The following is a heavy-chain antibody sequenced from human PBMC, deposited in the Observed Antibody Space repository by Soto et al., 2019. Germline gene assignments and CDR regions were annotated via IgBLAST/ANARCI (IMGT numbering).Heavy chain of an antibody. CDR1: GYTFTSYG. D-gene: IGHD2-15*01. Sequence: QVQLVQSGAEVKKPGASVKVSCKASGYTFTSYGISWVRQAPGQGLEWMGWISAYNGNTNYAQKLQGRVPMTADTSTSTAYMELRSLRSDDTAVYYCATGSYCRGGSCYPVDIWGQGTMVTVSS. CDR2: ISAYNGNT. CDR3: ATGSYCRGGSCYPVDI. V-gene: IGHV1-18*01. J-gene: IGHJ3*02.